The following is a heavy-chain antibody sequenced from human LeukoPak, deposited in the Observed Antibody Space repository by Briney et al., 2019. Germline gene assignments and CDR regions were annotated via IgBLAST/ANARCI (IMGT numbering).Heavy chain of an antibody. CDR2: ISAYNGNT. V-gene: IGHV1-18*01. CDR1: GYTFTSYG. CDR3: ARDYDILTPGGY. J-gene: IGHJ4*02. D-gene: IGHD3-9*01. Sequence: GASVKVSCKASGYTFTSYGISWVRQAPGQGVEWMGWISAYNGNTNYAQKLQGRVTMTTDTPTSTAYMELRSLRSDDTAVYYCARDYDILTPGGYWGQGTLVTVSS.